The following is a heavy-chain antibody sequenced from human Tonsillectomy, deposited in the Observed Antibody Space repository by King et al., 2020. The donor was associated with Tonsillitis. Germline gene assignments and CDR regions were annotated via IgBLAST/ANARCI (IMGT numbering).Heavy chain of an antibody. CDR3: GRPYYDYVWGTYRALYGMDV. J-gene: IGHJ6*02. CDR2: INTNTGNP. CDR1: GYTFTSYA. V-gene: IGHV7-4-1*02. D-gene: IGHD3-16*02. Sequence: VQLVQSGSELKRPGASVKVSCKASGYTFTSYAMHWVRQAPGQGLEWMGWINTNTGNPTYAQGFTGRFVFSLDTSVSTAYLQISSLKAEDTAVYYCGRPYYDYVWGTYRALYGMDVWGQGTTVIVSS.